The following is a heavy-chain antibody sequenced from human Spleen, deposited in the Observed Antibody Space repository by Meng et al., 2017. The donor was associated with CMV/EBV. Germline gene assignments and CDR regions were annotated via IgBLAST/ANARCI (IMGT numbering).Heavy chain of an antibody. J-gene: IGHJ5*02. V-gene: IGHV4-34*01. Sequence: SFSVYCWRWSRQPPGSGLEWIGEINHSGSTNYNPSLKRRVTISVDTSKNQFSLKLSFVTAADTAVYYCVRGSRDDDFWSGYPRGWFDPWGQGTLVTVSS. D-gene: IGHD3-3*01. CDR3: VRGSRDDDFWSGYPRGWFDP. CDR1: SFSVYC. CDR2: INHSGST.